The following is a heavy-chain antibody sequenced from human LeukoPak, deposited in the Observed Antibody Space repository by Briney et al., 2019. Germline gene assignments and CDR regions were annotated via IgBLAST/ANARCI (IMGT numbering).Heavy chain of an antibody. CDR3: TTEYSVFAFDI. J-gene: IGHJ3*02. CDR2: IKRKTDGGTI. CDR1: GFTFSDGW. V-gene: IGHV3-15*01. Sequence: GGTLRLSCAASGFTFSDGWLSWVRQAQGKGLEWVGRIKRKTDGGTIDYAPPVKGRFTISREDSKNTLYLQMNSLKTEHTAIYYCTTEYSVFAFDIWGQGTMVTVSS. D-gene: IGHD5-12*01.